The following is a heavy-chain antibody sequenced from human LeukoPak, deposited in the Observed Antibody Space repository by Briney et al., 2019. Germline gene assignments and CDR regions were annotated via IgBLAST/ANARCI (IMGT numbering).Heavy chain of an antibody. V-gene: IGHV3-23*01. J-gene: IGHJ4*02. CDR2: ISGSGGST. CDR1: GFTFSSYA. CDR3: ARGSLWLQLDY. D-gene: IGHD5-24*01. Sequence: GGSLRLSCAASGFTFSSYAMSWVRQAPGKGLEWVSAISGSGGSTYYADSAKGRFTISRDNSKNTLYLQMNSLRAEDTAVYYCARGSLWLQLDYWGQGTLVTVSS.